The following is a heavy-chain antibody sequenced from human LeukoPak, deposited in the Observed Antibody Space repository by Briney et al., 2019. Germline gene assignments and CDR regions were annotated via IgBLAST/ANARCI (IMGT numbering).Heavy chain of an antibody. Sequence: PGGSLRLSCAASGFTVSSNYMSWVRQAPGKGLEWVSVIYAGGTTYYADSVKGRFTITRDNSKNTLYLQMNSLRVEDTAVYYCAGTAAGTDYWGQGTLVTVSS. CDR2: IYAGGTT. CDR3: AGTAAGTDY. CDR1: GFTVSSNY. J-gene: IGHJ4*02. D-gene: IGHD6-13*01. V-gene: IGHV3-53*01.